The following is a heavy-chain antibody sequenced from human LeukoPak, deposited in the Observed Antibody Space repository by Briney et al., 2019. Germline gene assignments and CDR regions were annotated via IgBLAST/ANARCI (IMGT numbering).Heavy chain of an antibody. D-gene: IGHD4-23*01. J-gene: IGHJ3*02. CDR1: GGSISSGSYY. V-gene: IGHV4-61*02. Sequence: SETLSLTCTVSGGSISSGSYYWSWIRQPAGKGLEWIGRIYTSGSTNYNPSFKSRVTISVDTSKNQFSLKLSSVTAADTAVYYCAGRWQPAIGAFDIWGQGTMVTVSS. CDR2: IYTSGST. CDR3: AGRWQPAIGAFDI.